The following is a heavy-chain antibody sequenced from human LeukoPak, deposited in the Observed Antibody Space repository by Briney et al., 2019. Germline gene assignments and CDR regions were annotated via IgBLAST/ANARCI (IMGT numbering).Heavy chain of an antibody. V-gene: IGHV5-51*01. D-gene: IGHD2-21*02. CDR3: ARSNIVVVTGGAFDI. CDR2: IYPGDSDT. CDR1: GYRFTSYW. Sequence: GESLKISCKGSGYRFTSYWIGWVRQMPGKGLEWMGIIYPGDSDTRYSPSFQGQVTISADKSISTAYLQWSSLKASDTAMYYCARSNIVVVTGGAFDIWGQGTMVTVSS. J-gene: IGHJ3*02.